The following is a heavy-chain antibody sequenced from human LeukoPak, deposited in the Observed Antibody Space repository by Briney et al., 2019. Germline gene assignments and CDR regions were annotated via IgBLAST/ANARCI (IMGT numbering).Heavy chain of an antibody. CDR1: GYSPSSGYY. CDR3: ARVPSTNYFDSSGYWGYFDY. D-gene: IGHD3-22*01. Sequence: SGTLSLTCTVSGYSPSSGYYWGWIRQPPGMGLEWIGSIYHTGSTYYNPSLKSRVTISVDTSKNQFSLKLSSVTAADTAVYYCARVPSTNYFDSSGYWGYFDYWGQGTLVTVSS. V-gene: IGHV4-38-2*02. CDR2: IYHTGST. J-gene: IGHJ4*02.